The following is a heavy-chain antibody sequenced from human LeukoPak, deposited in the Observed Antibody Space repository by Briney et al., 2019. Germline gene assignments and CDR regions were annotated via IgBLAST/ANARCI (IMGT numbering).Heavy chain of an antibody. CDR1: GVTVCNNY. CDR3: AKDTFNGGYFDY. V-gene: IGHV3-53*01. CDR2: IYSGGST. Sequence: GGSLRLSCAASGVTVCNNYMNWVRQAPGKGLEWVSLIYSGGSTHYADSVKGRFTISRDNSKNTLYLQMNSLRAEDTAVYYCAKDTFNGGYFDYWGQGTLVTVSS. J-gene: IGHJ4*02. D-gene: IGHD3-22*01.